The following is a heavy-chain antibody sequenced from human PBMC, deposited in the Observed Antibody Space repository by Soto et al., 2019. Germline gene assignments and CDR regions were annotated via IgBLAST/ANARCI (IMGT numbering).Heavy chain of an antibody. CDR1: GFTFSSYA. Sequence: EVQLLESGGGLVQPGGSVRLSCAASGFTFSSYAMSWVRQAPGKGLEWVSAVSGSGGTTYYVDSVKGRFTISRDNSKNTVYLQMNSLRVEDTAVYYCAKWYYYDSRPRKYFDYWGQGTLVIVSS. D-gene: IGHD3-22*01. CDR2: VSGSGGTT. V-gene: IGHV3-23*01. CDR3: AKWYYYDSRPRKYFDY. J-gene: IGHJ4*02.